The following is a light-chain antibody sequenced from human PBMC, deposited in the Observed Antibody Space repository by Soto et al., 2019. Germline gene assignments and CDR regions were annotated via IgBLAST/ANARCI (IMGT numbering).Light chain of an antibody. CDR2: DVS. CDR3: KSFTAGFTYV. V-gene: IGLV2-14*01. J-gene: IGLJ1*01. CDR1: SSDVGGYNH. Sequence: QSVLTQPASVSGSPGQSITISCTGTSSDVGGYNHVSWYQQHPGKAPKLMIYDVSSRPSGVSNRFSGSKSGNTASLTISGLQADDEADYYCKSFTAGFTYVLGNGTKVTVL.